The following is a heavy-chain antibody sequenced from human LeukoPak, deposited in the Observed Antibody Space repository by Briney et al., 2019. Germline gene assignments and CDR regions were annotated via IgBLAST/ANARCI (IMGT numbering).Heavy chain of an antibody. CDR2: ISYDGSNK. V-gene: IGHV3-30-3*01. D-gene: IGHD1-1*01. J-gene: IGHJ4*02. CDR1: GFTFSSYA. Sequence: PGRSLRLSCAASGFTFSSYAMHWVRQAPGKGLEWVAVISYDGSNKYCADSVKGRFTISRDNSKNTLYLQMNSLRAEDTAVYYCAGTIYLKGSPFDYWGQGTLVTVSS. CDR3: AGTIYLKGSPFDY.